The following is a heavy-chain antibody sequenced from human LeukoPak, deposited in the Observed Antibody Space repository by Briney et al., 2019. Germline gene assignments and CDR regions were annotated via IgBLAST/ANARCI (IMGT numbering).Heavy chain of an antibody. D-gene: IGHD3-22*01. CDR1: GYTFTGYY. CDR3: TRDFLHVYYYDSSGYVRGVFDI. CDR2: INPNSGGT. Sequence: ASVKVSCKASGYTFTGYYLYWVRQAPGQGLEWMGWINPNSGGTNFAQKFQGRVTMTRDTSISTVYMELSRLRSDDTAVYYCTRDFLHVYYYDSSGYVRGVFDIWGQGTMVTVSS. J-gene: IGHJ3*02. V-gene: IGHV1-2*02.